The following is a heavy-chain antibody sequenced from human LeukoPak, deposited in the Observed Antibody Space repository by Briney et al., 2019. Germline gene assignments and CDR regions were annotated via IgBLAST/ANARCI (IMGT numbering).Heavy chain of an antibody. V-gene: IGHV3-7*03. J-gene: IGHJ4*02. CDR2: IKQDGSEK. CDR1: GFTFNRYW. CDR3: ATGSYYLFFFDY. D-gene: IGHD1-26*01. Sequence: GGSLRLSCAASGFTFNRYWMSWVRQAPGKGLEWVANIKQDGSEKYYVDSVKGRFTISRDNSKNTLYLQMNSLRAEDTAVYYCATGSYYLFFFDYWGQGTLVTVSS.